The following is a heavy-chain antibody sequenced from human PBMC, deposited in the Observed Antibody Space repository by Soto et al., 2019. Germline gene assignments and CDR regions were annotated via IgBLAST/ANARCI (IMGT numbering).Heavy chain of an antibody. D-gene: IGHD2-15*01. CDR2: ISGSGGST. CDR1: GFTFSSYA. CDR3: AKVRIKGYCSGGSCYQTFDY. Sequence: GGSLRLSCAASGFTFSSYAMSWVRQAPGKGLEWVSAISGSGGSTYYADSVKGRFTISRDNSKNTLYLQMNSLRAEDTAVYYCAKVRIKGYCSGGSCYQTFDYWGQGTLVTVSS. V-gene: IGHV3-23*01. J-gene: IGHJ4*02.